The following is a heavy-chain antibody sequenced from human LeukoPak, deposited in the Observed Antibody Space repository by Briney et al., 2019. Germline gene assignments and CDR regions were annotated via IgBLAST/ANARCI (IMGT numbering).Heavy chain of an antibody. V-gene: IGHV3-11*04. CDR2: ISSSGSTI. CDR3: ASTSGSYYNLGHHA. CDR1: GFTFSDYY. Sequence: GGSLRLSCAASGFTFSDYYMSWIRQAPGKGLEWVSYISSSGSTIYYADSVKGRFTISRDNSKNTLYLQMNSLRAEDTAVYYCASTSGSYYNLGHHAWGQGTLVTVSS. J-gene: IGHJ5*02. D-gene: IGHD3-10*01.